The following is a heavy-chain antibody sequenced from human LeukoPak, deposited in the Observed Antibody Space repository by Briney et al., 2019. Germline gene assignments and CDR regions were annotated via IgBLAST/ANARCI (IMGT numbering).Heavy chain of an antibody. J-gene: IGHJ5*02. V-gene: IGHV3-33*06. CDR2: IWYDGTNK. CDR3: AKKAGNDYGDQNWFDP. CDR1: GFTFSAYG. Sequence: GRSLRLSCAASGFTFSAYGMHWVRQAPGKGLEWGAIIWYDGTNKYYTDSVKGRFTISRDNSKNTLYVQMNSLRAEDTAVYYCAKKAGNDYGDQNWFDPWGQGTLVTVSS. D-gene: IGHD4-17*01.